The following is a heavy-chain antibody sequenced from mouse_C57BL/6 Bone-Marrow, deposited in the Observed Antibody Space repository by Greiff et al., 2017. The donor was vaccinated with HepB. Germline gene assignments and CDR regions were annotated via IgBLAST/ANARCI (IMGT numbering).Heavy chain of an antibody. CDR1: GYTFTDYY. Sequence: VQLQQSGPELVKPGASVKISCKASGYTFTDYYMNWVKQSHGKSLEWIGDINPNNGGTSYNQKFKGKATLTVDKSSSTAYMELRSLTSEDSAVYDSAGEPHYYGGSYLFAYWGQGTRVTVSA. V-gene: IGHV1-26*01. CDR2: INPNNGGT. CDR3: AGEPHYYGGSYLFAY. J-gene: IGHJ3*01. D-gene: IGHD1-1*01.